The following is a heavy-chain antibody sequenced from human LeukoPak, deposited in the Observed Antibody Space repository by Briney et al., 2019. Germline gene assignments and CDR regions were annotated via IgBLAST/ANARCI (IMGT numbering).Heavy chain of an antibody. CDR1: GFTFSSYS. D-gene: IGHD3-22*01. CDR2: ISSSDSYI. Sequence: PGGSLRLSCASSGFTFSSYSMNWVRQAPGKGLELVSSISSSDSYIYYADAVKGRFTISRDNAKNSLFLQMNSLRAEDTAVYYCARAPAGGYYDSSGYESWGQGTLVTVSS. CDR3: ARAPAGGYYDSSGYES. V-gene: IGHV3-21*01. J-gene: IGHJ4*02.